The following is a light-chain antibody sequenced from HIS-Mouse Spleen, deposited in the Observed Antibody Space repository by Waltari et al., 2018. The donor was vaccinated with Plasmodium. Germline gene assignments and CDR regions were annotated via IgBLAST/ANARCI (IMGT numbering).Light chain of an antibody. Sequence: DIPMTPSPSSLSASVGDRVTITCRASQSISSYLNWYQQKPGKAPKLLIYAASSLQSGVPSRFSGSGSGTDFTLTISSLQPEDFATYYCQQSYSTWTFGQGTKVEIK. V-gene: IGKV1-39*01. CDR1: QSISSY. J-gene: IGKJ1*01. CDR2: AAS. CDR3: QQSYSTWT.